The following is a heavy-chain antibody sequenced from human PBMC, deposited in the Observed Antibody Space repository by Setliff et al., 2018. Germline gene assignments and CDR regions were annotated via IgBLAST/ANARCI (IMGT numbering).Heavy chain of an antibody. CDR1: GGTSSNYG. Sequence: SVKVSCKASGGTSSNYGISWVRQAPGQGLEWMGGTIPMFGTRSYARKFQGRVTIITDESTSTAYMQLTSLGSEDTAVYYCVREGVDSRSSTDYRYYMDVWGKGTTVTAP. V-gene: IGHV1-69*05. D-gene: IGHD3-22*01. CDR2: TIPMFGTR. CDR3: VREGVDSRSSTDYRYYMDV. J-gene: IGHJ6*03.